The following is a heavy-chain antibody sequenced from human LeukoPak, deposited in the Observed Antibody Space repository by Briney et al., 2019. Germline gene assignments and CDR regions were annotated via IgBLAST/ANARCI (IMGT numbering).Heavy chain of an antibody. CDR2: INPSGGST. Sequence: PGGSLRLSCAASGFTFSSYGMHWVRQAPGQGLEWMGIINPSGGSTSYAQKFQGRVTMTRDMSTSTVYMELSSLRSEDTAGYYCAGGDILTGYYLLGYWGQGTLVTVSS. D-gene: IGHD3-9*01. CDR1: GFTFSSYG. J-gene: IGHJ4*02. V-gene: IGHV1-46*01. CDR3: AGGDILTGYYLLGY.